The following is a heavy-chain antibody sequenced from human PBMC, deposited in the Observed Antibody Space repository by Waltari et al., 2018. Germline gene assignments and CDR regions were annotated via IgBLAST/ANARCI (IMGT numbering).Heavy chain of an antibody. CDR2: IYYRGST. CDR1: GGSISSSSYY. D-gene: IGHD6-6*01. J-gene: IGHJ5*02. V-gene: IGHV4-39*01. Sequence: QLQLQESGPGLVKPSETLSLTCTVSGGSISSSSYYWGWIRQPPGKGLEWIGSIYYRGSTYYNPSLKSRVTNSVETSKNQFSRKLSAVTAAETDVYYCARHEYSSSSNWFDPWGQGTLVTVSS. CDR3: ARHEYSSSSNWFDP.